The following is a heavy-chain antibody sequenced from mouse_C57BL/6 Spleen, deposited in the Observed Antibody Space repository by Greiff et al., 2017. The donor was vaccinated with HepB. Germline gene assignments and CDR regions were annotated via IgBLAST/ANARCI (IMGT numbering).Heavy chain of an antibody. CDR1: GYTFTDYE. Sequence: VQLQQSGAELVRPGASVTLSCKASGYTFTDYEMHWVKQTPVHGLEWIGAIDPETGGTAYNQKFKGKAILTADKSSSTAYMELRSLTSEDSAVYYCTRERIYSTEEFAYWGQGTLVTVSA. CDR3: TRERIYSTEEFAY. J-gene: IGHJ3*01. CDR2: IDPETGGT. V-gene: IGHV1-15*01. D-gene: IGHD1-1*01.